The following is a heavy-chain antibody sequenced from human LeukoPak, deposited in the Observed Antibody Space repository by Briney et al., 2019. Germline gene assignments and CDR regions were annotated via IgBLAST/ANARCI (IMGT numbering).Heavy chain of an antibody. CDR3: ARERENWNYPHAFDI. V-gene: IGHV4-61*02. CDR1: GGSISSSGSY. J-gene: IGHJ3*02. CDR2: IYTSGST. D-gene: IGHD1-7*01. Sequence: SETLSLTCTVSGGSISSSGSYWGWIRQPAGKGLEWIGRIYTSGSTNYNPSLKSRVTMSVDTSKNQFSLKLSSVTTADTAVYYCARERENWNYPHAFDIWGQGTMVTVSS.